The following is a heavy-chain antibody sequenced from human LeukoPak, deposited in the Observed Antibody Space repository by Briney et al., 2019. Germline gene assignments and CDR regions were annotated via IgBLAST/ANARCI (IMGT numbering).Heavy chain of an antibody. Sequence: PSETLSLTCTVSGGSISSGSYYWSWIRQPAGKGLEWIGRIYTSGSTDYNPSLKSRVTISVDTSKNQFSLKLSSVTAADTAVYYCAISIATGTTDYWGQGTLVTVSS. CDR2: IYTSGST. D-gene: IGHD1-7*01. V-gene: IGHV4-61*02. CDR1: GGSISSGSYY. CDR3: AISIATGTTDY. J-gene: IGHJ4*02.